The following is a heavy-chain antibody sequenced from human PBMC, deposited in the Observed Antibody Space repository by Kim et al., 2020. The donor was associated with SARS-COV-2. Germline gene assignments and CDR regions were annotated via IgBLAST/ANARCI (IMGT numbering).Heavy chain of an antibody. CDR2: NDGGTT. CDR3: TTGGAA. J-gene: IGHJ5*02. D-gene: IGHD1-26*01. Sequence: NDGGTTDYAAPVKGRFTISRDDSKNTLYLQMNSLKTEDTAVYYCTTGGAAWGQGTLVTVSS. V-gene: IGHV3-15*01.